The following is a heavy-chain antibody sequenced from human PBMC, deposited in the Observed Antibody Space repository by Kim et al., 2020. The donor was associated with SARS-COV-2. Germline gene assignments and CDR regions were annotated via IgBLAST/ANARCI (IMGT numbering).Heavy chain of an antibody. CDR3: ARDRRGDYGKEYYYYYYLDD. Sequence: SETLSLTCAVSGGSISSGGYSWSWIRQPPGKGLEWIGYIYHSGSTYYNTSLKSRVTISVDRSKNQFSLKLSSVTAADTAVYYCARDRRGDYGKEYYYYYYLDDWGKGTTVTVSS. CDR1: GGSISSGGYS. D-gene: IGHD4-17*01. J-gene: IGHJ6*03. V-gene: IGHV4-30-2*01. CDR2: IYHSGST.